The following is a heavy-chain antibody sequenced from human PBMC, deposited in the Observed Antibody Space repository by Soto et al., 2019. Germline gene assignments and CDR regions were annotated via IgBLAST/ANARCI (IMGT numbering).Heavy chain of an antibody. D-gene: IGHD6-25*01. J-gene: IGHJ3*02. CDR3: ARNKASGLDI. V-gene: IGHV1-46*01. CDR2: INPSAGST. CDR1: GYTFTTYY. Sequence: QVQLVQSGAEVKEPGASVKVSCKASGYTFTTYYIHWVRQAPGQGLEWMGFINPSAGSTSYSRKFQGRVTMTRDTSTSTVYVELSSRRSEDTAVDYCARNKASGLDIWGQGSMVTVAS.